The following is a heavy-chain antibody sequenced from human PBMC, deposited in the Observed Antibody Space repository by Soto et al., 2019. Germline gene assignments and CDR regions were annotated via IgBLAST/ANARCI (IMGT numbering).Heavy chain of an antibody. J-gene: IGHJ6*03. V-gene: IGHV3-53*04. Sequence: GGSLRLSCAASGFTVSSNYMSWVRQAPGKGLEWVSVIYSGGSTYYADSVKGRFTISRHNSKNTLYLQMNSLRAEDTAVYYCARLVCSSTSCHYYYYYMDVWGKGTTVTVSS. CDR2: IYSGGST. D-gene: IGHD2-2*01. CDR3: ARLVCSSTSCHYYYYYMDV. CDR1: GFTVSSNY.